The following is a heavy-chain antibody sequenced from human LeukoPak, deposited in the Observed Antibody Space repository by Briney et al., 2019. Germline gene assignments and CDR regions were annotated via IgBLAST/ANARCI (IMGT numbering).Heavy chain of an antibody. J-gene: IGHJ4*02. V-gene: IGHV3-30*04. CDR2: ISYDGGNK. CDR3: ARDSRFFRFNWEFDY. CDR1: GFSFSSHA. Sequence: PGGSLRLSCAASGFSFSSHAIHWVRQAPGKGLGWVAIISYDGGNKYYADSVKGRFTISRDNSKNTLYLQMNSLRDEDTAVYYCARDSRFFRFNWEFDYWGQGTLVTVSS. D-gene: IGHD1-1*01.